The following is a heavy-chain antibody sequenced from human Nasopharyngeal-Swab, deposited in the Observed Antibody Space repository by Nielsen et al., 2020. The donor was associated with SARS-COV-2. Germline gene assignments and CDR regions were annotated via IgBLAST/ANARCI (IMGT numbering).Heavy chain of an antibody. J-gene: IGHJ4*02. CDR1: GFTFRNNA. Sequence: GGSLRLSCAASGFTFRNNAMTWVRQAPEKGLEWVAVLWSDDWTTYYADSVKGRFTISRDNSKNTLYLGMNSVTAEDTAMYYCARGSYGDKSDFDSWGQGTLVTVSS. CDR2: LWSDDWTT. V-gene: IGHV3-33*01. D-gene: IGHD4-23*01. CDR3: ARGSYGDKSDFDS.